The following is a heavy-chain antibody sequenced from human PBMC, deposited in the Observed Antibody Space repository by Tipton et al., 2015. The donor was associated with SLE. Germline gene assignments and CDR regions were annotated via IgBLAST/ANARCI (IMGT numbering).Heavy chain of an antibody. CDR3: ARDGREYTGYDYAGWFDP. J-gene: IGHJ5*02. CDR2: YIPIFGAP. Sequence: QSGPEVKKPGSSVRVSCKASGGTFSSNPISWVRQAPGQGLEWMGGYIPIFGAPNYALKFQGRLTIATDESTRTAYMELSSLKSEDTAVYYCARDGREYTGYDYAGWFDPWGQGTLVTVSS. D-gene: IGHD5-12*01. V-gene: IGHV1-69*05. CDR1: GGTFSSNP.